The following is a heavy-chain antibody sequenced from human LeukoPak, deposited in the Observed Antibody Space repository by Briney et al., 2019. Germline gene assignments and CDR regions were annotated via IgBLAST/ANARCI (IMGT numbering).Heavy chain of an antibody. Sequence: SETLSLTCAVSGGSFSGYYWTWIRQPPGKGLEWIGEINHSGSTNYNPSLKSRVTTSIDTSKNQFSLKLSSVTAADTAVYYCARGGEVTTVTSEYDYWGQGILVTVSS. CDR1: GGSFSGYY. J-gene: IGHJ4*02. CDR3: ARGGEVTTVTSEYDY. CDR2: INHSGST. V-gene: IGHV4-34*01. D-gene: IGHD4-17*01.